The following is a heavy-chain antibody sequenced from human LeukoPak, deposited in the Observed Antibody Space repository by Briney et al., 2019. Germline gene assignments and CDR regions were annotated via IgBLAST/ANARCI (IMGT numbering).Heavy chain of an antibody. CDR3: ARDHGYSYALDY. CDR2: ISSSSSYI. V-gene: IGHV3-21*01. D-gene: IGHD5-18*01. J-gene: IGHJ4*02. CDR1: GFTFSSYS. Sequence: PGGSLRLSCAASGFTFSSYSMNWVRQAPGKGLEWVSSISSSSSYIYYADSVKGRFTISRDNAKNSLYLQMNSLRAEDTAVYYCARDHGYSYALDYWGQGTLVTVSS.